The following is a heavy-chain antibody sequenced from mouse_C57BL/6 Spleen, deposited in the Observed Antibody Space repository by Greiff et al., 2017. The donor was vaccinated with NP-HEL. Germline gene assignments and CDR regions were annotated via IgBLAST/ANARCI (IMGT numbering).Heavy chain of an antibody. CDR1: GFTFSDYG. V-gene: IGHV5-17*01. Sequence: EVQVVESGGGLVKPGGSLKLSCAASGFTFSDYGMHWVRQAPEKGLEWVAYISSGSSTIYYADTVKGRFTISRDNAKNTLFLQMTSLRSEDTAMYYCARHGYYDYLYYAMDYWGQGTSVTVSS. CDR3: ARHGYYDYLYYAMDY. CDR2: ISSGSSTI. D-gene: IGHD2-4*01. J-gene: IGHJ4*01.